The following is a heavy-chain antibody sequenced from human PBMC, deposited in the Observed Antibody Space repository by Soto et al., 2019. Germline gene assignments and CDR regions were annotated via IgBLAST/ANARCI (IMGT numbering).Heavy chain of an antibody. J-gene: IGHJ4*02. D-gene: IGHD3-22*01. CDR2: ISAYNGNT. Sequence: ASVKVSCKASGYTFASYAISWMRQAPGQGLEWMGWISAYNGNTNYAQKLQGRVTMTTDTSTSTAYMELRSLRSDDTAVYYCARDGVVVNPLDYWGQGTLVTVSS. CDR3: ARDGVVVNPLDY. CDR1: GYTFASYA. V-gene: IGHV1-18*01.